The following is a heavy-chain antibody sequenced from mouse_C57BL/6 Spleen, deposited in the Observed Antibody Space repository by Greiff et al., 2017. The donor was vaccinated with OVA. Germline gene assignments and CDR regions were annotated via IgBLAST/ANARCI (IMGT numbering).Heavy chain of an antibody. CDR2: IYPSDSET. CDR3: ARGELGPWFAY. Sequence: VQLQQPGAELVRPGSSVKLSCKASGYTFTSYWMDWVKQRPGQGLEWIGNIYPSDSETHYNQKFKDKATLTVDKSSSTAYMQLSSLTSEDSAVYYCARGELGPWFAYWGQGTLVTVSA. CDR1: GYTFTSYW. V-gene: IGHV1-61*01. J-gene: IGHJ3*01. D-gene: IGHD4-1*01.